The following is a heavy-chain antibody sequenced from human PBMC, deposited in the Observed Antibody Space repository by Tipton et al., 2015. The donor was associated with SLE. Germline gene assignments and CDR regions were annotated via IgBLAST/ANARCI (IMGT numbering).Heavy chain of an antibody. CDR1: GGSFSGYY. Sequence: TLSLTCAVYGGSFSGYYWSWIRQPPGKGLEWIGEINHSGSTNYNPSLKSRVTISVDTSKNQFSLKLSSVTAADTAVYYCARPRRPYCGGDCSDAFDIWGQGTMVTVSS. CDR2: INHSGST. CDR3: ARPRRPYCGGDCSDAFDI. V-gene: IGHV4-34*01. D-gene: IGHD2-21*01. J-gene: IGHJ3*02.